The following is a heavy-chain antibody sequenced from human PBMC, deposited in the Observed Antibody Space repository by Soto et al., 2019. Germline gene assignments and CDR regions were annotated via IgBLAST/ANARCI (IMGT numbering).Heavy chain of an antibody. V-gene: IGHV4-30-4*01. CDR3: VRHAQWIIRAY. D-gene: IGHD5-12*01. Sequence: PSETLSLTCSVSGGSISSGDYYWNWIRQPPGKGLEWIGHIYYSGSTYYNSSLKSRVTISLDTSKNQFSLKLSSVTAADTAVYYCVRHAQWIIRAYWGQGSLVTVSS. J-gene: IGHJ4*02. CDR1: GGSISSGDYY. CDR2: IYYSGST.